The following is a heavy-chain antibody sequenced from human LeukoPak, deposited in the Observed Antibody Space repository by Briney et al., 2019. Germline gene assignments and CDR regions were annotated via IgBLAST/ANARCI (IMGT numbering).Heavy chain of an antibody. D-gene: IGHD3-10*01. Sequence: PGGSLKISCQVSGYIFTHYWIGWVRQMPGKGLESMGIIYPADSDTTYSPSFQGQVTISADKSIDTVYLQWSSLKASDTAMYYCARQSRDGSKTRGYFFDHWGQGTLVTVSS. CDR1: GYIFTHYW. CDR3: ARQSRDGSKTRGYFFDH. V-gene: IGHV5-51*01. J-gene: IGHJ5*02. CDR2: IYPADSDT.